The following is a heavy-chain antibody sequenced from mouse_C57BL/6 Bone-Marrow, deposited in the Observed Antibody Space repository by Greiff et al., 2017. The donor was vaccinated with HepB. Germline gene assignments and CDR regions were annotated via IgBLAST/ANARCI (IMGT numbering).Heavy chain of an antibody. D-gene: IGHD1-1*01. CDR2: IWSDGST. CDR1: GFSLTSYG. J-gene: IGHJ4*01. CDR3: ARHGAITTVVATYYAMDY. Sequence: VQLVESGPGLVAPSQSLSITCTVSGFSLTSYGVHWVRQPPGKGLEWLVVIWSDGSTTYNSALKSRLSISKDNSKSQVFLKMNSRQTDDTAMYYCARHGAITTVVATYYAMDYWGQGTSVTVSS. V-gene: IGHV2-6-1*01.